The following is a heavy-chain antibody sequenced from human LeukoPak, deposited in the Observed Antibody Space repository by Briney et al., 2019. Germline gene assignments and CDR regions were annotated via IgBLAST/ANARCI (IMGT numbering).Heavy chain of an antibody. CDR1: GYTFTSYG. D-gene: IGHD3-10*01. V-gene: IGHV1-18*01. CDR2: ISAYNGNT. CDR3: ARRGGAFMVRGVIIPELIDY. J-gene: IGHJ4*02. Sequence: ASVKVSCKASGYTFTSYGISWVRQAPGQGLEWMGWISAYNGNTNYAQKLQGRVTMTTDTSTSTAYMELRSLRSDGTAVYYCARRGGAFMVRGVIIPELIDYWGQGTLVTVSS.